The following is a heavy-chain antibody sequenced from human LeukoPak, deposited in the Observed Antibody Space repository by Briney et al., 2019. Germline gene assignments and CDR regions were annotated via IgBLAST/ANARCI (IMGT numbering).Heavy chain of an antibody. J-gene: IGHJ1*01. CDR3: TVTTTVTLAEYFQH. D-gene: IGHD4-17*01. V-gene: IGHV3-66*01. CDR1: GFTVSSNY. CDR2: IYSGGST. Sequence: GGSLRLSCAASGFTVSSNYMSWVRQAPGKGLEWVSVIYSGGSTYYADSVKGRFTISRDNSKNTLYLQMNSLRAEDTAAYYCTVTTTVTLAEYFQHWGQGTLVTVSS.